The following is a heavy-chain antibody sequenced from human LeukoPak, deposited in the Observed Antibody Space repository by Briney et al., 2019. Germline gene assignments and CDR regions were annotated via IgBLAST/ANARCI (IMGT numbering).Heavy chain of an antibody. CDR3: ASRTGTTADYYYYYYMDV. CDR2: INPIFGTA. J-gene: IGHJ6*03. D-gene: IGHD1-7*01. CDR1: GGTFSSYA. Sequence: ASVKVSCKASGGTFSSYAISWVRQAPGQGLEWMGGINPIFGTANYAQKFQGRVTITTDEYTSTAYMELSSLRSEDTAVYYCASRTGTTADYYYYYYMDVWGKGTTVTVSS. V-gene: IGHV1-69*05.